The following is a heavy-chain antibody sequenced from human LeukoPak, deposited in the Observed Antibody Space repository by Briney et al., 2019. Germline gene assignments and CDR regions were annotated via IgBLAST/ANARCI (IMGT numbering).Heavy chain of an antibody. J-gene: IGHJ6*03. CDR3: ARGGWFGELFFYYYYYMDV. CDR1: GYTFTSYD. V-gene: IGHV1-8*01. D-gene: IGHD3-10*01. Sequence: ASVKVSCKASGYTFTSYDINWVRQATGQGLEWMGWMNPNSGNTGYAQKFQGKVTMTRNTSISTAYMELSSLRSEDTAVYYCARGGWFGELFFYYYYYMDVWGKGTTVTISS. CDR2: MNPNSGNT.